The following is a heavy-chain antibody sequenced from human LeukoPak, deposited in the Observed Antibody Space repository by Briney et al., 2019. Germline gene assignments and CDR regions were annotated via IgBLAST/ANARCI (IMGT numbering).Heavy chain of an antibody. CDR3: ARDHAYAPNAFDI. CDR2: IYTSGST. V-gene: IGHV4-4*07. D-gene: IGHD4-17*01. Sequence: SETLTLSCTVSGGSISRYYWSWLRQPAGKGLEWIGRIYTSGSTNYNPSLKSRVTMSVDTSKNQFSLKLSSVTAAVTAVYYCARDHAYAPNAFDIWGQGTMVTVSS. J-gene: IGHJ3*02. CDR1: GGSISRYY.